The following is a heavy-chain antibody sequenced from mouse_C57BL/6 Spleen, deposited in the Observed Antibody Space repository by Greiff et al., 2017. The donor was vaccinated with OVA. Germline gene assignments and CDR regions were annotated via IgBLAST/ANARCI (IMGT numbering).Heavy chain of an antibody. CDR1: GYTFTDYY. CDR3: ARSGGYHYAMDY. CDR2: INPYNGGT. V-gene: IGHV1-19*01. D-gene: IGHD2-2*01. J-gene: IGHJ4*01. Sequence: VQLQQSGPVLVKPGASVKMSCKASGYTFTDYYMNWVKQSHGKSLEWIGVINPYNGGTSYNQKFKGKATLTVDKSSSTAYMELNSLTSEDSAVYYCARSGGYHYAMDYWGQGTSVTVSS.